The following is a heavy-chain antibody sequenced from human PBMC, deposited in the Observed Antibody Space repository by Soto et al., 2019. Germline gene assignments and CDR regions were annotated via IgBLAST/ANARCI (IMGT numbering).Heavy chain of an antibody. Sequence: QVQLQESGPGLVKPSETLSLTCTVSGDSVSSGSYYWSWIRQPPGKGLEWIGYMHSRGSTNYNPSLKSRVTISVATPKNQFSLKLSSGTAADTAVYFCARGATTYYYETSGYNDHYYYAMDVWGQGTTVTVSS. J-gene: IGHJ6*02. D-gene: IGHD3-22*01. V-gene: IGHV4-61*01. CDR2: MHSRGST. CDR3: ARGATTYYYETSGYNDHYYYAMDV. CDR1: GDSVSSGSYY.